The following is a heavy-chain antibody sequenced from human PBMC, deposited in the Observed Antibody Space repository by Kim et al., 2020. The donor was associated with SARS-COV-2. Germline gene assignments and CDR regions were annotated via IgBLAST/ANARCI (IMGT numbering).Heavy chain of an antibody. CDR3: ARVIWGIHRYTDS. V-gene: IGHV7-4-1*02. CDR2: INTDTGNP. Sequence: ASVKVSCKASGYTFTNYAISWVRQAPGQGLEWMGWINTDTGNPTYAQAFPGRFVFSVDTSVSTTYLQISSLKAEDTALYYCARVIWGIHRYTDSWGQGTL. J-gene: IGHJ4*02. CDR1: GYTFTNYA. D-gene: IGHD3-16*02.